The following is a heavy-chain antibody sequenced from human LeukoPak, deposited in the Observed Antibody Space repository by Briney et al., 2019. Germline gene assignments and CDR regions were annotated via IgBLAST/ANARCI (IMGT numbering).Heavy chain of an antibody. CDR2: INPNSGDA. J-gene: IGHJ4*02. Sequence: RASVKVSCKTSGYTFTGFYIHWVRQAPGQGLEWVGWINPNSGDANYAQKFQGRVTMTRDTSITTAYMELSRLRFDDTAVYYCASADSTAGGSLLYYFDYWGQGTLVTVSS. V-gene: IGHV1-2*02. CDR3: ASADSTAGGSLLYYFDY. D-gene: IGHD6-13*01. CDR1: GYTFTGFY.